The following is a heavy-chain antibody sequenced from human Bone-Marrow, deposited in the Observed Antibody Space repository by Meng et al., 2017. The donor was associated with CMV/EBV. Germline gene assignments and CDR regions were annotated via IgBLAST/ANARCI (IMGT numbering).Heavy chain of an antibody. CDR3: ARDSRYGSLGD. V-gene: IGHV3-48*04. D-gene: IGHD6-25*01. CDR2: ISSSSTTI. Sequence: GESLKISCAASGFTFSSYNMNWVRQAPGKGLEWVSYISSSSTTIYYAGSVKGRFTISRDNAKNSLYLRMHSLRAEDTAVYYCARDSRYGSLGDWGQGTVVTVSS. J-gene: IGHJ4*02. CDR1: GFTFSSYN.